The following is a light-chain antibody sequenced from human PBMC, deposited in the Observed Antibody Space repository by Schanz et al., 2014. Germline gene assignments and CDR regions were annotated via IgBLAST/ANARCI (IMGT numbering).Light chain of an antibody. CDR1: QSVSSF. J-gene: IGKJ2*01. V-gene: IGKV3-20*01. Sequence: EIVLTQSPGTLSLSPGERATLSCRASQSVSSFLAWYQQKPGQAPRLLIYGASSRATGIPDRFTGSGSGADFTLTISRLEPEDFAVYYCQQYGNSVRTFGQGTKLEIK. CDR2: GAS. CDR3: QQYGNSVRT.